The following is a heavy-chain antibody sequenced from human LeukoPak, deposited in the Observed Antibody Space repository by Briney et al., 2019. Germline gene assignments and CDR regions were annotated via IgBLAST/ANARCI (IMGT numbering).Heavy chain of an antibody. Sequence: ESGPTLVKPTQTLTLTCTFSGFSLSTSGVSVGWIRRPPGKALEWLALIYWDDDKRYSPSLKSRLTITKDTSKNQVVLTMTNMDPVDTATYYCAHSDYGDSRFDYWGQGTLVTVSS. CDR3: AHSDYGDSRFDY. J-gene: IGHJ4*02. D-gene: IGHD4-17*01. CDR1: GFSLSTSGVS. V-gene: IGHV2-5*02. CDR2: IYWDDDK.